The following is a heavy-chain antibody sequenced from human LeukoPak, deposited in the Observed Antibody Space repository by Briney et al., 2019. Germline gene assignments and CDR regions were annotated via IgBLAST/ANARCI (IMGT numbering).Heavy chain of an antibody. D-gene: IGHD3-10*01. Sequence: GGSLRLSCAASGFTFSNAWMSWVRQAPGKGLEWVGRIKSKTDGGTTDYAAPVKGRFTISRDDSKNTLYLQMNGLTADDTAVYHCARDLGSGSPSDYWGQGTLVTVSS. CDR1: GFTFSNAW. CDR3: ARDLGSGSPSDY. J-gene: IGHJ4*02. CDR2: IKSKTDGGTT. V-gene: IGHV3-15*01.